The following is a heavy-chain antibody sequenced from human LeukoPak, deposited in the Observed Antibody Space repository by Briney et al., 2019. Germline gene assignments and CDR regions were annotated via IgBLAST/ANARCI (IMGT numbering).Heavy chain of an antibody. CDR1: GGSISSSNYY. Sequence: SETLSLTCTISGGSISSSNYYWGWIRQPPGKGLEWIGSIYYSGSTYYNPSLKSRVTISVDTSKNQFSLKLSSVTAADTAVYYCARDSTPYGHSGYWGQGTLVTVSP. V-gene: IGHV4-39*07. CDR3: ARDSTPYGHSGY. J-gene: IGHJ4*02. CDR2: IYYSGST. D-gene: IGHD4-17*01.